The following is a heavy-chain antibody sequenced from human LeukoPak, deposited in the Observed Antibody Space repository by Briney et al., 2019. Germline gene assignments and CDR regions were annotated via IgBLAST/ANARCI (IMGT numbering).Heavy chain of an antibody. J-gene: IGHJ4*02. Sequence: SETLSLTCTVFGGSISSYYWSWIRQPPGKGLEWIGYIYHSGSTNYNPSLKSRVTISVDTSKNQFSLKLSSVTAADTAVYYCARGSWKAIDYWGQGTLVTVSS. D-gene: IGHD1-1*01. CDR3: ARGSWKAIDY. CDR1: GGSISSYY. CDR2: IYHSGST. V-gene: IGHV4-59*01.